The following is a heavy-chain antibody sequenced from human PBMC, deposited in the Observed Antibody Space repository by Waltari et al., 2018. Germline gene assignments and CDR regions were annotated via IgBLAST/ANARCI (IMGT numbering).Heavy chain of an antibody. Sequence: QVQLQESGPGLVKPSETLSLTCTVSGGSIRSYYWSWIRQPPGKGLEWIGYIYYSGSTNYNPSLKSRVTISVDTSKNQFSLKLSSVTAADTAVYYCARGRRQLVHGSPYYFDYWGQGTLVTVSS. CDR2: IYYSGST. J-gene: IGHJ4*02. D-gene: IGHD6-6*01. CDR3: ARGRRQLVHGSPYYFDY. V-gene: IGHV4-59*01. CDR1: GGSIRSYY.